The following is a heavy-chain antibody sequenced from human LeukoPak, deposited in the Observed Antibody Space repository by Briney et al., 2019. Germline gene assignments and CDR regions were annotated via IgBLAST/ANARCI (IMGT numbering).Heavy chain of an antibody. D-gene: IGHD3-3*01. CDR1: GYTFTSYY. J-gene: IGHJ6*02. Sequence: ASVKVSCKASGYTFTSYYMHWVRQAPGQGLEWMGWISAYNGNTNYAQKLQGRVTMTTDTSTSTAYMELRSLRSDDTAVYYCARFHRPYDSWSGYSYGMDVWGQGTTVTVSS. V-gene: IGHV1-18*04. CDR3: ARFHRPYDSWSGYSYGMDV. CDR2: ISAYNGNT.